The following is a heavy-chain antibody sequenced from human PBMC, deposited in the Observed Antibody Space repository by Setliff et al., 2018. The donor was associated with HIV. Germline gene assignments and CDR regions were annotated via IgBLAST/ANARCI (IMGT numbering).Heavy chain of an antibody. D-gene: IGHD6-13*01. V-gene: IGHV3-21*01. CDR3: AKQTVSSSWSNWFDP. Sequence: PGGSLRLSCAASGFTFSSHSMHWVRQAPGKGLEWVSSISSSSYIYYADSVKGRFTISRDNAKISLFLQMNSLGAEDTAVYYCAKQTVSSSWSNWFDPWGQGTLVTVSS. CDR2: ISSSSYI. CDR1: GFTFSSHS. J-gene: IGHJ5*02.